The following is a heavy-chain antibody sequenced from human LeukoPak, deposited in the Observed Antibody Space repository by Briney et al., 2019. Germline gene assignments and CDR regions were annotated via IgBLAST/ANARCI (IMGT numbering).Heavy chain of an antibody. CDR2: ISGSGGST. CDR3: ARVCGGDCRNDAFDI. CDR1: GFTVSSNY. J-gene: IGHJ3*02. D-gene: IGHD2-21*02. V-gene: IGHV3-23*01. Sequence: GGSLRLSCAASGFTVSSNYMDWVRQAPGKGLEWVSAISGSGGSTYYADSVKGRFTISRDNSKNTLYLQMNSLRAEDTAVYYCARVCGGDCRNDAFDIWGQGTMVTVSS.